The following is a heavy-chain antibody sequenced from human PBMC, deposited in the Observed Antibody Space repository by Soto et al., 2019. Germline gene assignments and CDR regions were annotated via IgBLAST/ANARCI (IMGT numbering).Heavy chain of an antibody. V-gene: IGHV4-4*02. Sequence: SETLSLTCAVSGGSISSSNWWSWVRQPPGKGLEWIGEIYHSGSTNYNPSLKSRVTISVDKSKNQFSLKLSSVTAADTAVYYCARDLAGGSGSYYRGSHWGQRTLVTVS. CDR1: GGSISSSNW. D-gene: IGHD3-10*01. J-gene: IGHJ4*02. CDR3: ARDLAGGSGSYYRGSH. CDR2: IYHSGST.